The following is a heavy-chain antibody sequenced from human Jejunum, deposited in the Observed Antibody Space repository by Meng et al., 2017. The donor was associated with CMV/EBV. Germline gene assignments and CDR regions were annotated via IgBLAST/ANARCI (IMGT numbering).Heavy chain of an antibody. D-gene: IGHD3-10*01. CDR1: SYA. V-gene: IGHV1-3*01. CDR2: HNAVNGNT. CDR3: ATRVSGTYHDNWFDP. J-gene: IGHJ5*02. Sequence: SYAIHWVRQAPGQSLEWMGWHNAVNGNTKYSQKFQGRLTLSRDTSASTDTSATTAYLDLSSLRSEDTAIYYCATRVSGTYHDNWFDPWGQGTLVTVSS.